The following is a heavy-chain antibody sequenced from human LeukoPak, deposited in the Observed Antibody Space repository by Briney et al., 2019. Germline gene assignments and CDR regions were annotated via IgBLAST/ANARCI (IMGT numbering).Heavy chain of an antibody. D-gene: IGHD6-19*01. J-gene: IGHJ4*02. CDR3: AKRSGYTTGWFFDF. CDR1: GFSFSSYA. V-gene: IGHV3-23*01. Sequence: GGSLKLSCAASGFSFSSYAMSWVRQAPGNGLEWVSSISGSGDNTYYAESVKGRFTISRDNSKNTLFLQMNSLRAEDTAVFYCAKRSGYTTGWFFDFWGQGTLVTVSS. CDR2: ISGSGDNT.